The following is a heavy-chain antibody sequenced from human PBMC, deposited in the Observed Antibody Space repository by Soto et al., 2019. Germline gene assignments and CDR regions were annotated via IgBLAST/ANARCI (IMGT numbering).Heavy chain of an antibody. CDR3: ANYKPGYSSGWSKYCFDY. CDR2: ISGSGGST. CDR1: GFTFSSYA. Sequence: PGGSLRLSCAASGFTFSSYAMSWVRQAPGKGLEWVSAISGSGGSTYYADSVKGRFTISRDNSKNTLYLQMNSLRAEDTAVYYCANYKPGYSSGWSKYCFDYWGQGTLVTVSS. D-gene: IGHD6-19*01. J-gene: IGHJ4*02. V-gene: IGHV3-23*01.